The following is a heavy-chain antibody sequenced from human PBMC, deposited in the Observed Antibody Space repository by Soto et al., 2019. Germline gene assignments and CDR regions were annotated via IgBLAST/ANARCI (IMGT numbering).Heavy chain of an antibody. V-gene: IGHV4-34*01. CDR1: GGSFSTYY. CDR3: ARGVGYAGVDY. Sequence: QVQLQQWGAGLLKPSETLSLTCAVYGGSFSTYYWSWIRQPPGKGLEWIGEINHSGSTNYNPSLQRXXTXAAXRSKNQFSLKLSSVTAADTAISYCARGVGYAGVDYWGQGTLVTVSS. CDR2: INHSGST. D-gene: IGHD5-12*01. J-gene: IGHJ4*02.